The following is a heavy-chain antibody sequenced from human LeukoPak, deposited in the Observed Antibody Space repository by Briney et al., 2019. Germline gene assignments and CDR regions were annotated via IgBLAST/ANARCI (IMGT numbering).Heavy chain of an antibody. J-gene: IGHJ4*02. CDR3: AGGYGFDY. CDR2: IYGGGST. Sequence: GGSLRLSCAASGFTVSSNYMSWVRQAPGKGLEWVSVIYGGGSTNYPAYVKGRFTLSRENSKNTLYLQLNSLRADDTAVYYCAGGYGFDYWGQGTLVTVSS. CDR1: GFTVSSNY. V-gene: IGHV3-66*01. D-gene: IGHD5-18*01.